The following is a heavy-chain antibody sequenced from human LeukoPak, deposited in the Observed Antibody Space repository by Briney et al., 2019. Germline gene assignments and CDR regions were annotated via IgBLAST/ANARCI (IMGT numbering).Heavy chain of an antibody. CDR3: ARDRSSGWLNWFDP. CDR2: IYASGST. J-gene: IGHJ5*02. CDR1: GDPIRSVSYY. V-gene: IGHV4-61*02. D-gene: IGHD6-19*01. Sequence: SQTLSLTCTVSGDPIRSVSYYWNWLRQPAGKGLEWIGRIYASGSTNYNPSLKSRVTISLDTSRNRFSLNLSSVTATDTAVYFCARDRSSGWLNWFDPWGQGTLVTVSP.